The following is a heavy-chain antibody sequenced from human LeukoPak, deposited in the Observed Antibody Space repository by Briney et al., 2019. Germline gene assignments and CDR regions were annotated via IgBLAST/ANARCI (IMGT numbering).Heavy chain of an antibody. Sequence: GESLKISCKGSGYIFTSYWIGWVRQLPGKGLEWMGIIYPGDSDTRYSPSFQGQVTISADKSINTAYLQWSSLKASDTAMYYCARRSYSSSWYYFGYWGQGTLVTVSS. D-gene: IGHD6-13*01. CDR1: GYIFTSYW. CDR2: IYPGDSDT. CDR3: ARRSYSSSWYYFGY. J-gene: IGHJ4*02. V-gene: IGHV5-51*01.